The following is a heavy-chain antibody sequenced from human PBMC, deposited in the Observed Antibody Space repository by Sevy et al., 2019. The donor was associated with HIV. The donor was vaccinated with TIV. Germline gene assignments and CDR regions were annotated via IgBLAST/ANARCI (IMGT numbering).Heavy chain of an antibody. Sequence: GGSLRLSCAASGFSFISYPMSLVRQSLGKGLEWVSYIGRGGSPIYYADSLGGRFTISRDNAKNSLSLQMNGLRDDDTAVYYCARIRDGSEYLFDYWGQGTLVTVSS. V-gene: IGHV3-48*02. D-gene: IGHD3-22*01. CDR3: ARIRDGSEYLFDY. CDR1: GFSFISYP. CDR2: IGRGGSPI. J-gene: IGHJ4*02.